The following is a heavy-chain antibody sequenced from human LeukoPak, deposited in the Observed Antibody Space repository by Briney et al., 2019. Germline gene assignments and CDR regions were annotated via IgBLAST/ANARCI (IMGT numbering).Heavy chain of an antibody. CDR2: FDPEDGET. CDR1: GYTLTELS. D-gene: IGHD2-8*01. Sequence: ASVKVSCKVSGYTLTELSMHWVRQAPGKGLEWMGGFDPEDGETIYAQKFQGRVTMIEDTSTDTAYMELSSLRSEDTAVYYCAASINRYCTNGVCYCFDYWGQGTLVTVSS. V-gene: IGHV1-24*01. J-gene: IGHJ4*02. CDR3: AASINRYCTNGVCYCFDY.